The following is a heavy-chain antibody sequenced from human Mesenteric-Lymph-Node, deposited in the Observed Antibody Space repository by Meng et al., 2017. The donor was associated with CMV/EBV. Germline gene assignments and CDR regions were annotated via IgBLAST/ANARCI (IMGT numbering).Heavy chain of an antibody. V-gene: IGHV3-11*04. CDR1: GFTFSDYY. CDR3: ARFSRNNLYYFDY. CDR2: ISGSGGTI. J-gene: IGHJ4*02. Sequence: GGSLRLSCAASGFTFSDYYMTWIRQAPGKGLEWLSYISGSGGTIYYADSVKGRFTISRDNAKNSLYLQMNSLRAEDTAVYYCARFSRNNLYYFDYWGQGALVTVSS. D-gene: IGHD1/OR15-1a*01.